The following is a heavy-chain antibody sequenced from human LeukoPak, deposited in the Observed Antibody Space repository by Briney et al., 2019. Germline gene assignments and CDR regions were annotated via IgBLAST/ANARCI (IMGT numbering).Heavy chain of an antibody. CDR1: GFTFSSYS. Sequence: GGSLRLSCAASGFTFSSYSMNWVRQAPGKGLEWVSSISSSSSYIYYADSVKGRFTISRDNAKNSLYLQMNSLRAEDTAVYYCARDERYSYGYCGYWGQGTLVTVSS. J-gene: IGHJ4*02. D-gene: IGHD5-18*01. CDR3: ARDERYSYGYCGY. V-gene: IGHV3-21*01. CDR2: ISSSSSYI.